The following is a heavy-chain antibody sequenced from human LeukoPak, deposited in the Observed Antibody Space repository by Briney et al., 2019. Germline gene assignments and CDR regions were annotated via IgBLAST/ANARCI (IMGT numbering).Heavy chain of an antibody. V-gene: IGHV3-21*01. J-gene: IGHJ4*02. CDR1: GLTFSTYS. CDR2: ISSSSSYI. Sequence: KSGGSRRPSGAASGLTFSTYSMNCGRQAPGKALTRVSSISSSSSYIYYADSEKGRCTISRDKAKNSLYLQMNNLGAEDTAVYYCARDGSSGSHDYRGQRALVTVSS. CDR3: ARDGSSGSHDY. D-gene: IGHD3-22*01.